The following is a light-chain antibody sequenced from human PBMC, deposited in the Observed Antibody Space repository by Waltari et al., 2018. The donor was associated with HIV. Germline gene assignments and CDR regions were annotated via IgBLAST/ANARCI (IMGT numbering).Light chain of an antibody. CDR3: MQGTQWPLT. CDR1: HYLMSRDGNTY. Sequence: VLTQSPVSLPVALGQPASISCRSSHYLMSRDGNTYLNWFHQRPGQPPRRLSFETSKRVPGVPDRFSASGSGSEFTLKISRLEAEDVGLYYCMQGTQWPLTFGGGTRVEI. V-gene: IGKV2-30*01. J-gene: IGKJ4*01. CDR2: ETS.